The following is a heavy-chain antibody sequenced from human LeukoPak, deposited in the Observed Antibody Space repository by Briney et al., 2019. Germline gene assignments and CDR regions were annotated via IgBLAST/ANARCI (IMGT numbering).Heavy chain of an antibody. V-gene: IGHV1-2*02. Sequence: ASVKVSCKVSGYTLTELSMHWVRQPPGQGLEWMGWINPNSGGTNYAQKFPGRVTMTRDTSISTAYMELSRLRSDDTAVYYCARGLKKRGYSFDYWGQGTLVTVSS. CDR1: GYTLTELS. CDR3: ARGLKKRGYSFDY. D-gene: IGHD5-18*01. J-gene: IGHJ4*02. CDR2: INPNSGGT.